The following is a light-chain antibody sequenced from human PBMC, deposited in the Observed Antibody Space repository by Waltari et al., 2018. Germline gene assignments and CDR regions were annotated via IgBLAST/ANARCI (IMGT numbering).Light chain of an antibody. CDR3: QQYSTWPRVT. V-gene: IGKV3-15*01. CDR2: VAS. J-gene: IGKJ4*01. Sequence: EIVMTQSPATLSVSPGERASLSCRASQSIANNLAWYQQKPGQPLRLLIYVASNRATDIPARFSASASGRDFTLTISSLQSEDFVVYYCQQYSTWPRVTFGGGTKVEIK. CDR1: QSIANN.